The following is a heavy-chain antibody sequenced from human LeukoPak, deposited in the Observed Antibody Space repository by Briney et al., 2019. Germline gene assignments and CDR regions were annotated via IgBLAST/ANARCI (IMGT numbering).Heavy chain of an antibody. D-gene: IGHD2-21*01. Sequence: GGSLRLSCVASRFTFSNHWMHWVRHAPGKGLVWVSRIDERGTNTMYADSVKGRFSISRDNAKNTVNLQMNSLRAEDTGVYYCIRDEALWRLDYWGQGALVTVSS. CDR3: IRDEALWRLDY. V-gene: IGHV3-74*03. CDR2: IDERGTNT. J-gene: IGHJ4*02. CDR1: RFTFSNHW.